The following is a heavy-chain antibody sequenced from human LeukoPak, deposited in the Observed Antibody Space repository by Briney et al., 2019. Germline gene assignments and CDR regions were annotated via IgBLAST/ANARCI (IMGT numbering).Heavy chain of an antibody. CDR2: ISYDGSNK. CDR3: AREGGGMIVVVTYFDY. Sequence: GGSLRLSCAASGFTFSSYAMHWVRQAPGKGLEWVAVISYDGSNKYYADSVKGRFTISRDNSKNTLYLQMKSLRPEDTAAYYCAREGGGMIVVVTYFDYRGQGTLVTVSS. CDR1: GFTFSSYA. J-gene: IGHJ4*02. V-gene: IGHV3-30*04. D-gene: IGHD3-22*01.